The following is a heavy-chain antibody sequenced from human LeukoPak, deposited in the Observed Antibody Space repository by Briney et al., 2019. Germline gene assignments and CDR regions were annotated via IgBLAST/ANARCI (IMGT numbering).Heavy chain of an antibody. Sequence: PGGSLRLSCAASGFTFNSYGMHWVRQAPGKGLEWVAFIRYDGRIKYYADSVKGRFTISRDNSKNTLYLQMNSLRAEDTAVYYCARRAMTERGHSYGLDYWGQGTLVTVSS. CDR2: IRYDGRIK. V-gene: IGHV3-30*02. J-gene: IGHJ4*02. CDR3: ARRAMTERGHSYGLDY. CDR1: GFTFNSYG. D-gene: IGHD5-18*01.